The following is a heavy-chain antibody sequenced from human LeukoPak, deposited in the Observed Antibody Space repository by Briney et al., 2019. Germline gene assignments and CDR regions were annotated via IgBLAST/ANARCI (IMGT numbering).Heavy chain of an antibody. J-gene: IGHJ4*02. CDR2: IYYRGCT. CDR1: GGSMSSSSYY. D-gene: IGHD3-10*01. CDR3: ARSWPGTTYFDY. V-gene: IGHV4-39*01. Sequence: SETLSLTCTVSGGSMSSSSYYWGWICQPPGKGLEWIGSIYYRGCTYYNPSLKSRVTISVDTSKNQFFLKLSSVTAAETAVYYCARSWPGTTYFDYWGQGTLVTVSS.